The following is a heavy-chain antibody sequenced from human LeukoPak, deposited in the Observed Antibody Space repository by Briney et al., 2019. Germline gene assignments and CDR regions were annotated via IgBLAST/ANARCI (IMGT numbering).Heavy chain of an antibody. V-gene: IGHV1-69*04. J-gene: IGHJ5*02. CDR2: IIPILGIA. CDR1: VGTFSSYA. D-gene: IGHD1-7*01. Sequence: SVKVSCKASVGTFSSYAINWVRQAPGQGLEWMGRIIPILGIANYARKFQGRVTITADKSTSTAYMELSSMRSEDTAVYYCAGGTGTTGDWFDPWGQGTLVTVSS. CDR3: AGGTGTTGDWFDP.